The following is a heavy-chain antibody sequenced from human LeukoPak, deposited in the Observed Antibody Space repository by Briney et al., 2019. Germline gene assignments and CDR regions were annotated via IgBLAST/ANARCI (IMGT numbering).Heavy chain of an antibody. Sequence: PGGSLRLSCAASGFTFSSNSMSWVRQAPGKGLEWVSSISSSSSYIYYADSVKGRFTISRDNAKNSLYLQMNSLRAEDTAVYYCARDRSSSSHYWGQGTLVTVSS. CDR1: GFTFSSNS. CDR3: ARDRSSSSHY. D-gene: IGHD6-6*01. J-gene: IGHJ4*02. CDR2: ISSSSSYI. V-gene: IGHV3-21*01.